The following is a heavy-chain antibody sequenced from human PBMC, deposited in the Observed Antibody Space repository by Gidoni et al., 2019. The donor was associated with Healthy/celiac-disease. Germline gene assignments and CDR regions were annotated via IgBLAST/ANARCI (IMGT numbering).Heavy chain of an antibody. CDR3: VKGAYDFWSGWLVTATHPGGMDV. Sequence: EVQLVESGGGLVQPGGSLRLSCSASGFTFMSYALPWVRQAPGKGLEYVSAISSNGGSTYYADSVKGRFTISRDNSKNTLYLQMSSLRAEDTAVYYCVKGAYDFWSGWLVTATHPGGMDVWGQGTTVTVSS. D-gene: IGHD3-3*01. J-gene: IGHJ6*02. CDR2: ISSNGGST. CDR1: GFTFMSYA. V-gene: IGHV3-64D*06.